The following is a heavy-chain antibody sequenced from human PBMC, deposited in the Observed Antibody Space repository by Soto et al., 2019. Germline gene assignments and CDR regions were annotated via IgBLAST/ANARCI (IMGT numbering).Heavy chain of an antibody. Sequence: EVQLVESGGGLVQPGGSLRLSCAASGFTFSSYWKHWVRQAPGKGLVWVSRINSDGRSTSYADSVKGRFTISIDNAKSTLYLQMNSLRAEDTAVYYCAREEIATIALGYWGQGTLVTVSS. J-gene: IGHJ4*02. CDR2: INSDGRST. CDR1: GFTFSSYW. D-gene: IGHD5-12*01. CDR3: AREEIATIALGY. V-gene: IGHV3-74*01.